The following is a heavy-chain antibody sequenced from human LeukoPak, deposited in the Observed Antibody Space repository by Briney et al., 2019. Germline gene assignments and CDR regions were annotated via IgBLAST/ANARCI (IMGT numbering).Heavy chain of an antibody. CDR3: ARDDFGDSLYYFDY. J-gene: IGHJ4*02. V-gene: IGHV3-23*01. CDR1: GFSFSSYV. D-gene: IGHD4-17*01. CDR2: IGGRGGNT. Sequence: GGSLRLSCAASGFSFSSYVMSWVRQAPGKGLEWVSSIGGRGGNTYYADSVKGRFTVSRDNSMNTLYLQMKSLRAEDTAVYYCARDDFGDSLYYFDYWGQGTLVTVSS.